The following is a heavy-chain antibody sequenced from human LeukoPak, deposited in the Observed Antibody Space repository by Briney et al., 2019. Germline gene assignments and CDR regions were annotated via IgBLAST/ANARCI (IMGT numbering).Heavy chain of an antibody. CDR3: ARGKRAAPSYCSGGSCKHFDY. CDR2: INHSGST. CDR1: GGSFSGYF. Sequence: SEALSLTCAVYGGSFSGYFWSWIRQPPGEGLEWIGEINHSGSTNYNPSLKSRVTISVDTSKNQFSLKLSSVTAADTAVYYCARGKRAAPSYCSGGSCKHFDYWGQGTLVTVSS. J-gene: IGHJ4*02. D-gene: IGHD2-15*01. V-gene: IGHV4-34*01.